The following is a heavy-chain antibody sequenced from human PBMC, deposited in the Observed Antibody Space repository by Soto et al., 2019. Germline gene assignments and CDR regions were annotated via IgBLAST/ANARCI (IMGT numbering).Heavy chain of an antibody. D-gene: IGHD4-17*01. Sequence: EVQLLESGGGLVQPGGSLRLSCAASGFTFSSYAMSWVRQAPGKGLEWVSAISGSGGSTYYADSGKGRFTISRDNSKNTLYLQLNSLRAEDTAVYDCAKERTTETTGENFDYWGQGNLGTVSS. V-gene: IGHV3-23*01. CDR2: ISGSGGST. J-gene: IGHJ4*02. CDR3: AKERTTETTGENFDY. CDR1: GFTFSSYA.